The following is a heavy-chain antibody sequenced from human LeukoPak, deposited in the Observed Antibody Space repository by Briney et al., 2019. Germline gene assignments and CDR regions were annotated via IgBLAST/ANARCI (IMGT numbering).Heavy chain of an antibody. CDR2: MNHSGST. V-gene: IGHV4-34*01. J-gene: IGHJ6*03. CDR1: GGSFSGYY. Sequence: ASETLSLTCAVYGGSFSGYYWSWIRQPPGKGLEWIGEMNHSGSTNYNPSLKSRVTISVDTSKNQFSLKLSSVTAADTAVYYCARAAKLGITFYYYYMDVWGKGTTVTVSS. CDR3: ARAAKLGITFYYYYMDV. D-gene: IGHD3-16*01.